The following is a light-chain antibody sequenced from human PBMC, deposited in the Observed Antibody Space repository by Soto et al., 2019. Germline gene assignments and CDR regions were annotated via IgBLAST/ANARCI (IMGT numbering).Light chain of an antibody. J-gene: IGLJ1*01. V-gene: IGLV2-11*01. CDR3: CSFAGSFCV. CDR2: EVS. CDR1: SRDVDAYDF. Sequence: QSALTQPRSVSGSPGQSVAISCTGTSRDVDAYDFVSWYQHHPGKAPKLIISEVSKRPSGVSHRFSGSKSGNTASLTISGLQAEDEAEYFCCSFAGSFCVFGNGNKVT.